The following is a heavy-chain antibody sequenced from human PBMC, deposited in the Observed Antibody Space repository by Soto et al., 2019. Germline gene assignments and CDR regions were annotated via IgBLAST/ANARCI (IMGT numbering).Heavy chain of an antibody. CDR1: GFTFSSYS. CDR2: ISSSSSYI. CDR3: ARDLSVTVTTLDY. Sequence: EVQLVESGGGLVKPGGSLRLSCAASGFTFSSYSMNWVRQAPGKGLEWVSSISSSSSYIYYADSVKGRFTISRDNAKNSLYLQMNSLRAEDTAVYYCARDLSVTVTTLDYWGQGTLVPVSS. D-gene: IGHD4-17*01. J-gene: IGHJ4*02. V-gene: IGHV3-21*01.